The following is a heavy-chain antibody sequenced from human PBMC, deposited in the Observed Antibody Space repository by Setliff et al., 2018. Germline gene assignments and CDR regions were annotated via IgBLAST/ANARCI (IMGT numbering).Heavy chain of an antibody. D-gene: IGHD5-12*01. CDR2: VYSNVGT. J-gene: IGHJ4*02. CDR1: GGSINNYY. V-gene: IGHV4-4*07. CDR3: ARGMRDGYRSFHY. Sequence: PSETLSLTCTVSGGSINNYYWSWIRQPAGKGLEWIGSVYSNVGTNFNPSLKSRVTMSVDASKNQISLKLMSVTAADTAVYYCARGMRDGYRSFHYWGQGTLVTVSS.